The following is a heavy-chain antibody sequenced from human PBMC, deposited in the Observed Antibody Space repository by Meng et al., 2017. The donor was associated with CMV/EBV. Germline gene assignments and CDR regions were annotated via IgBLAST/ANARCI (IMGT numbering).Heavy chain of an antibody. V-gene: IGHV3-21*01. CDR2: ISPSSTYI. D-gene: IGHD2-15*01. J-gene: IGHJ4*02. CDR3: ACGGGSCYSRNN. Sequence: SCAASGFAFSSYSRNWVRQAPGKGLEWVSSISPSSTYIHYADSVKGRFSISRDDAQNSLFLEMNNLRAGDTAVYYCACGGGSCYSRNNWGQGTLVTVSS. CDR1: GFAFSSYS.